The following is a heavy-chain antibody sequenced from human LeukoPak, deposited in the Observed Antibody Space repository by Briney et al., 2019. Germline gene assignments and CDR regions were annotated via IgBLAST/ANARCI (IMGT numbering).Heavy chain of an antibody. CDR2: ISSSSSYI. J-gene: IGHJ4*02. D-gene: IGHD3-3*01. CDR1: WFTFSSYS. CDR3: ARGRFLEWFFDY. V-gene: IGHV3-21*01. Sequence: GSLRLFCAASWFTFSSYSMDWVRQAPGKGLEWVSSISSSSSYIFYAESVEGRFTISRDNAKNSLYLQMNSLRAEDTAVYYCARGRFLEWFFDYWGQGTLVTVSS.